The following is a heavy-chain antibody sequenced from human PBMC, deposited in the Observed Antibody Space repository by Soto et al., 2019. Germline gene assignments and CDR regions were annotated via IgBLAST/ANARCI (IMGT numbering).Heavy chain of an antibody. CDR3: AHRSPYXXSWNAGWFEP. J-gene: IGHJ5*02. CDR2: IYWDDDK. CDR1: GFSLSTHGVG. D-gene: IGHD6-13*01. Sequence: QITLKESGPTLVEPTQTLTLTCTFSGFSLSTHGVGVGWVRRSPGKALEWLAFIYWDDDKRYSPSLQGRLTIAKDTSKNQVVLTMTNVDPVDXATYFCAHRSPYXXSWNAGWFEPWGQGTLVTVSS. V-gene: IGHV2-5*02.